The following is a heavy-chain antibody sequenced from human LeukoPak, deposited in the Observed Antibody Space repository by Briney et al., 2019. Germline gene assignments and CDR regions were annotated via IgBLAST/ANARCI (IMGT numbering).Heavy chain of an antibody. V-gene: IGHV1-2*06. CDR2: INPNSGGT. CDR3: ARSGYSSQNWFDP. J-gene: IGHJ5*02. Sequence: ASVKVSCKASGYTFTGYYMHWVRQAPGQGLEWMGRINPNSGGTNYAQKFQGRVTLTRDTSISTAYMELTRLRSDDTAAYYCARSGYSSQNWFDPWGQGTLVTVSS. D-gene: IGHD3-22*01. CDR1: GYTFTGYY.